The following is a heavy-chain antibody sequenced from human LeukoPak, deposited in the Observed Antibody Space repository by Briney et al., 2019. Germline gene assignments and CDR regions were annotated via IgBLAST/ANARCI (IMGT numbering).Heavy chain of an antibody. D-gene: IGHD5-18*01. CDR1: GYTFTDFG. CDR3: TRDLGVDTTMIFFDY. V-gene: IGHV1-18*01. CDR2: ISAYNGDT. J-gene: IGHJ4*02. Sequence: ASGKVSCKASGYTFTDFGISWVRQAPGQGLEWMGWISAYNGDTKYAQKLQGRVTMTTDTSTSTAYMEVRSLRSDDTAVYYCTRDLGVDTTMIFFDYWGQGSLVTVSS.